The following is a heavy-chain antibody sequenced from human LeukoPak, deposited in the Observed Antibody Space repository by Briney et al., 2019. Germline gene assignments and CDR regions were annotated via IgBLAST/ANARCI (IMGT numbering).Heavy chain of an antibody. CDR1: GFTFSSYS. CDR3: ARDAGSGYDYWWFDP. D-gene: IGHD5-12*01. Sequence: GGSLRLSCAASGFTFSSYSMNWVRQAPGKGLEWVSSISSSSSYIYYADSVKGRLTISRDNAKNSLYLQMNSLRAEDTAVYYCARDAGSGYDYWWFDPWGQGTLVTVSS. CDR2: ISSSSSYI. J-gene: IGHJ5*02. V-gene: IGHV3-21*01.